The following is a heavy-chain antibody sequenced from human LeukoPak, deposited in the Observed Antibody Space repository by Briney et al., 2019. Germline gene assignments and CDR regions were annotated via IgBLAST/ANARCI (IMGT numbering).Heavy chain of an antibody. CDR2: ISGSGASS. J-gene: IGHJ4*02. V-gene: IGHV3-23*01. Sequence: GGSLRLSCATSGFTFSTYAMGWVRQAPGKGLEWVSVISGSGASSKYADSVQGRFTISRDNSKSTLYLQLNSLTVEDTAVYYCAKGVYCGGDCCSIFDYWGQGTLVTVSS. CDR3: AKGVYCGGDCCSIFDY. CDR1: GFTFSTYA. D-gene: IGHD2-21*02.